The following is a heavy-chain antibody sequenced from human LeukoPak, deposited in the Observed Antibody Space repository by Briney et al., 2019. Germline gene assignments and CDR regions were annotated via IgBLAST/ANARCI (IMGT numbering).Heavy chain of an antibody. V-gene: IGHV4-59*01. CDR1: GGSISSYY. CDR2: IYYSGST. Sequence: PSETLSLTCTVSGGSISSYYWSWIRQPPGKGLEWIGYIYYSGSTNYNPSLKSRVTISVDTSKNQFSLKLSSVTAADTAVYYCARDNEVFSHRLFDYWGQGTLVTVSS. CDR3: ARDNEVFSHRLFDY. D-gene: IGHD2-8*01. J-gene: IGHJ4*02.